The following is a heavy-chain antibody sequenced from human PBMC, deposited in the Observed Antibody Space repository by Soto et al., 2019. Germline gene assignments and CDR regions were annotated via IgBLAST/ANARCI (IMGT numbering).Heavy chain of an antibody. CDR3: ATWHLQEHAYDI. CDR2: LYDVDGT. J-gene: IGHJ3*02. D-gene: IGHD4-4*01. V-gene: IGHV3-53*01. CDR1: GLTVSGKTY. Sequence: VQLVESGGGLIQPGGSLRLSCAAFGLTVSGKTYISWVRQAPGKGLEWVSALYDVDGTYYADSVKGRFTTSIDTSRTIVYLQMNSLRLDDTAVYFCATWHLQEHAYDIWGQGTTVTVSS.